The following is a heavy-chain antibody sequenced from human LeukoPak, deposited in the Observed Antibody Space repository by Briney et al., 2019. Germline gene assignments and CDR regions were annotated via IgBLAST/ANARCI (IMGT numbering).Heavy chain of an antibody. CDR1: GFTFSSYW. D-gene: IGHD3-3*01. CDR3: ARDMARITIFGVVTYFDY. V-gene: IGHV3-7*01. Sequence: GGSLRLSCAAPGFTFSSYWMSWVRQAPGKGLEWVANIKQDGSEKYHVDSVKGRFTISRDNAKNSLYLQMNSLRAEDTAVYYCARDMARITIFGVVTYFDYWGQGTLVTVSS. J-gene: IGHJ4*02. CDR2: IKQDGSEK.